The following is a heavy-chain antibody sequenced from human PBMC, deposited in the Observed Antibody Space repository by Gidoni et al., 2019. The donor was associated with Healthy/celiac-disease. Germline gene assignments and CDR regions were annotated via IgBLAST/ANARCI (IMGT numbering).Heavy chain of an antibody. CDR2: IYYSGST. CDR3: ARQRRLAYCGGDCYSYYFDY. J-gene: IGHJ4*02. Sequence: QLQLQESGPGLVKPSETLSLTCPVSGGSISSSSYYWGWIRQPPGKGLEWIGSIYYSGSTYYNPSLKSRVTISVDTSKNQFSLKLSSVTAADTAVYYCARQRRLAYCGGDCYSYYFDYWGQGTLVTVSS. V-gene: IGHV4-39*01. D-gene: IGHD2-21*02. CDR1: GGSISSSSYY.